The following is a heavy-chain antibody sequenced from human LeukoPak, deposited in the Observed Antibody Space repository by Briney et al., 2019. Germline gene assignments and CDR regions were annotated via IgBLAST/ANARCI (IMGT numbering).Heavy chain of an antibody. CDR3: ATDSLKYSGSYPSIDDAFDI. CDR2: FDPKDGET. D-gene: IGHD1-26*01. V-gene: IGHV1-24*01. Sequence: GASVKVSCKVSGYTLTELSMHWVRQAPGKGLEWMGGFDPKDGETIYAQKFQGRVTMTEDTSTDTAYMELSSLRSEDTAVYYCATDSLKYSGSYPSIDDAFDIWGQGTMVTVSS. J-gene: IGHJ3*02. CDR1: GYTLTELS.